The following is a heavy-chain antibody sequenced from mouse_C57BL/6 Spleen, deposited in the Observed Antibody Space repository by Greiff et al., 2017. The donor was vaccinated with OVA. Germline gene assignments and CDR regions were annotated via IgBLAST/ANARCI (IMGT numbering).Heavy chain of an antibody. CDR3: ARGSSYWYFDV. V-gene: IGHV5-9*01. D-gene: IGHD1-1*01. J-gene: IGHJ1*03. CDR1: GFTFSSYT. CDR2: ISGGGGNT. Sequence: EVQLVESGGGLVKPGGSLKLSCAASGFTFSSYTMSWVRQTPEKRLEWVANISGGGGNTSYPDSVKGRFTISRDNAKNTLYLQMSSLSSEDTALYYCARGSSYWYFDVWGTGTTVTVSS.